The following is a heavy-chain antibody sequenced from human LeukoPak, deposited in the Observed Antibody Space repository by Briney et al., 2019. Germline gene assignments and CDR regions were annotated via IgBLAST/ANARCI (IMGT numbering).Heavy chain of an antibody. Sequence: GGSLRLSCAASGFTSSSLEMNCVRQAPGKGLEWVSYISSSASTVYYADSVKGRFTISRDNAKNSLYLQMNSLRAEDTAVYYCSRDPDACYIWGQGTMVTVSS. J-gene: IGHJ3*02. CDR2: ISSSASTV. CDR3: SRDPDACYI. V-gene: IGHV3-48*03. CDR1: GFTSSSLE.